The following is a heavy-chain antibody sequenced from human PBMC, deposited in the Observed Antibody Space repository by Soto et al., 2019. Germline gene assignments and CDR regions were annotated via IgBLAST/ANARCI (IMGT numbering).Heavy chain of an antibody. CDR2: VYDSGST. Sequence: QVQLQESGPGLVKPSQTLSLTCTVSGGSISSGGYYWSWIRPHPGKGLEWVGYVYDSGSTYYNPSLNSRATISVDSSKIQFSLKLSSVTAADTAVYYCARARSEDYIWGSLYYYSYMDVWGKGTTVTVSS. CDR3: ARARSEDYIWGSLYYYSYMDV. J-gene: IGHJ6*03. D-gene: IGHD3-16*01. CDR1: GGSISSGGYY. V-gene: IGHV4-31*03.